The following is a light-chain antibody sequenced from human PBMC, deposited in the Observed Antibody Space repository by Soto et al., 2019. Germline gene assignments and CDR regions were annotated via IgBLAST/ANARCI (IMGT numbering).Light chain of an antibody. Sequence: EIVLTQSPGTLSLSPGETATLSCRASQSVSSSYLAWYQQKPGQAPRLLMYGASSRATGIPDRFSGSGSGTHFTLTITRLEPEAFAVYYCQQYGSSPLYTFGQGTKLEIK. J-gene: IGKJ2*01. CDR3: QQYGSSPLYT. CDR1: QSVSSSY. CDR2: GAS. V-gene: IGKV3-20*01.